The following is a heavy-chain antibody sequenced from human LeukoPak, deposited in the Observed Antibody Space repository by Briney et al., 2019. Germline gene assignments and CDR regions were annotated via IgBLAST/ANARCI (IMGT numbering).Heavy chain of an antibody. CDR3: AREGVRRYFDL. Sequence: PGGSLRLSCAASGFTSSSYSMNWVRQAPGKGLEWVSSISSSSSYIYYADSVKGRFTISRDNAKNSLYLQMNSLRAEDTAVYYCAREGVRRYFDLWGRGTLVTVSS. J-gene: IGHJ2*01. CDR2: ISSSSSYI. CDR1: GFTSSSYS. D-gene: IGHD3-10*01. V-gene: IGHV3-21*01.